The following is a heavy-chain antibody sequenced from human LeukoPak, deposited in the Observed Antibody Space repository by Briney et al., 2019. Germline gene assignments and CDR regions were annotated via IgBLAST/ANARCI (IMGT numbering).Heavy chain of an antibody. D-gene: IGHD6-6*01. Sequence: ASVKVSCKASGYTFTSYGISWVRQAPGQGLEWMGWISAYNGNTNYAQKFQGRVTMTRDTSISTAYMELSRLRSDDTAVYYCARGLESDAFDIWGQGTMVTVSS. CDR3: ARGLESDAFDI. CDR1: GYTFTSYG. CDR2: ISAYNGNT. J-gene: IGHJ3*02. V-gene: IGHV1-18*01.